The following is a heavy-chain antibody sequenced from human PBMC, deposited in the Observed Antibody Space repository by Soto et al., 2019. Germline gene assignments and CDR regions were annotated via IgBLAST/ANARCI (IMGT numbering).Heavy chain of an antibody. J-gene: IGHJ4*02. CDR2: ISTYNGDT. D-gene: IGHD2-2*01. CDR3: ARYYCIRSSCYGPDY. CDR1: GYTFTTFG. V-gene: IGHV1-18*01. Sequence: QVHLVQSGAEVEKPGASVKVSCKASGYTFTTFGISWVRQAPGQGLEWMGWISTYNGDTKHAQKFQGRVTMTTDTSTSTVYMELKNLRSDDTAVYYCARYYCIRSSCYGPDYWGQGTLVTVSS.